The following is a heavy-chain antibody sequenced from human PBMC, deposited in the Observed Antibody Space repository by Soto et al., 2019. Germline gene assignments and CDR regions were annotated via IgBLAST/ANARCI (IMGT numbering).Heavy chain of an antibody. J-gene: IGHJ4*02. CDR2: FDSEDGKI. D-gene: IGHD1-1*01. Sequence: QVQLVQSGAEVKKPGASVKVSCKVSGHTLTDFSRRWVRQAPGKGLELMGGFDSEDGKISYVQKFQGRVTMTEDTSSDTAYMELSGLRSEDTAVYYCAAGGTRWLQSPLDYWGQGTLVTVSS. V-gene: IGHV1-24*01. CDR1: GHTLTDFS. CDR3: AAGGTRWLQSPLDY.